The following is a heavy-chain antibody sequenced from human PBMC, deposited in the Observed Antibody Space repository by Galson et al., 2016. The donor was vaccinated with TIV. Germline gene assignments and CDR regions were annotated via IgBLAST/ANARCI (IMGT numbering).Heavy chain of an antibody. D-gene: IGHD3-16*02. CDR3: SRHVDGRYPVSGVDH. CDR1: DFTFSGSA. CDR2: VRSTTNNYAT. J-gene: IGHJ4*02. Sequence: SLRLSCAASDFTFSGSAIHWVRQAPGKGLQWIGRVRSTTNNYATTYIASVKGRFTISRDDSKNTAYLIMTSLTTEDTAVYYCSRHVDGRYPVSGVDHWGQGTLVTVSS. V-gene: IGHV3-73*01.